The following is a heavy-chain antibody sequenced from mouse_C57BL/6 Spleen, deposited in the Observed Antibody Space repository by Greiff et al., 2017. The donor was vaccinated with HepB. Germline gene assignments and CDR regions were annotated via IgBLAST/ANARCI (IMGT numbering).Heavy chain of an antibody. V-gene: IGHV2-9-1*01. CDR2: IWTGGGT. CDR3: ARSPLPYYGSSYWYFDV. J-gene: IGHJ1*03. Sequence: QVQLKESGPGLVAPSQSLSITCTVSGFSLTSYAISWVRQPPGKGLEWLGVIWTGGGTNYNSALKSRLSISKDNSKSQVFLKMNSLQTDDTARYYCARSPLPYYGSSYWYFDVWGTGTTVTVSS. D-gene: IGHD1-1*01. CDR1: GFSLTSYA.